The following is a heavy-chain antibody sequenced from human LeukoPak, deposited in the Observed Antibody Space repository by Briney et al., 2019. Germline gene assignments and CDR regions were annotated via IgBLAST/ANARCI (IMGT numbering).Heavy chain of an antibody. J-gene: IGHJ5*02. CDR3: ARENYYDGSGYYRSGPHWYDP. CDR1: GYSFTGNY. Sequence: ASVKVSCKASGYSFTGNYMHWVRQAPGQGLEWMGWIKPNSGGTNYAEKFKGRFTITRDTSMSTAYIEMSRLRSEDTAVYYCARENYYDGSGYYRSGPHWYDPWGQGTLVTVSS. D-gene: IGHD3-22*01. V-gene: IGHV1-2*02. CDR2: IKPNSGGT.